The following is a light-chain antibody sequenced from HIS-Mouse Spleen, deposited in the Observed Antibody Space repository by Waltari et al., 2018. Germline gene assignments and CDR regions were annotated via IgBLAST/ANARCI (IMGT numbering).Light chain of an antibody. J-gene: IGLJ2*01. Sequence: QSALTQPASVSGSPGQSITISCTGTSSDVGRYNLVSWYQQHTGKAPKLMIYEGSKRPSGVSNRFSGSKSGNTASLTISGLQAEDEADYYCCSYAGSSTVVFGGGTKLTVL. CDR1: SSDVGRYNL. V-gene: IGLV2-23*01. CDR2: EGS. CDR3: CSYAGSSTVV.